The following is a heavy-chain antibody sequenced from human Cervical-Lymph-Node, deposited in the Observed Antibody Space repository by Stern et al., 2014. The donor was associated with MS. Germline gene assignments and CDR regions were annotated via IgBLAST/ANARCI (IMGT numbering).Heavy chain of an antibody. J-gene: IGHJ4*02. V-gene: IGHV5-51*01. Sequence: VQLVQSGPEVKRPGESLKISCQASGYTFTSYWIGWVRQRPGKGLEWFAIIFPGGSNIRYSPSFQGQVTISADKSSSTAYLQWNNLKASDTAIYYCARQRYFDYWGQGTLVTVSS. CDR3: ARQRYFDY. CDR1: GYTFTSYW. CDR2: IFPGGSNI.